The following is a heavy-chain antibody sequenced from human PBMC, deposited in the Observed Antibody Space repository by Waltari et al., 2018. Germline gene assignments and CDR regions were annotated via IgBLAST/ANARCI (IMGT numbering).Heavy chain of an antibody. CDR1: GLDSSTNR. J-gene: IGHJ4*02. CDR3: ARDFVGSLDY. V-gene: IGHV3-21*01. CDR2: ITSSGSQI. Sequence: EVQLVESGGGLVKPGGSLRLSCVVSGLDSSTNRIDWVRQAPGKGLEWLSFITSSGSQIFYADSVKGRFTISRDNAKNSLFLQMNSLRVEDTAIYYCARDFVGSLDYWGQGTLVTVSS. D-gene: IGHD3-10*01.